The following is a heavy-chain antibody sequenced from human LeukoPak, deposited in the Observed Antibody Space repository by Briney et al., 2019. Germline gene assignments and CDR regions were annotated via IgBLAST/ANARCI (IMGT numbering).Heavy chain of an antibody. CDR2: FDPEDGET. CDR1: GYTLTELS. V-gene: IGHV1-24*01. D-gene: IGHD6-13*01. CDR3: ATSNLMYSSSSWYVPWFDP. Sequence: ASVKVSCKVSGYTLTELSMHWVRQAPGKGLGWMGGFDPEDGETIYAQKFQGRVTMTEDTSTDTAYMELSSLRSEDTAVYYCATSNLMYSSSSWYVPWFDPWGQGTLVTVSS. J-gene: IGHJ5*02.